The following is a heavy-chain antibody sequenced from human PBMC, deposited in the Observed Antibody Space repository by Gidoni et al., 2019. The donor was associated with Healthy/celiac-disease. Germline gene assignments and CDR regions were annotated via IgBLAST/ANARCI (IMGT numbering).Heavy chain of an antibody. J-gene: IGHJ4*02. D-gene: IGHD5-12*01. CDR3: ARGLRDGYNRPPFDY. Sequence: QVQLQQWGAGLLKPSETLSLTCAVYGGSFSGYYWSWIRQPPGKGLEWIGEINHSGSTNYNPSLKSRVTISVDTSKNQFSLKLSSVTAADTAVYYCARGLRDGYNRPPFDYWGQGTLVTVSS. CDR2: INHSGST. V-gene: IGHV4-34*01. CDR1: GGSFSGYY.